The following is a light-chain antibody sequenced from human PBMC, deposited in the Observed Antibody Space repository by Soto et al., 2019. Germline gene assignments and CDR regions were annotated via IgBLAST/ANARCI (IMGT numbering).Light chain of an antibody. CDR1: TPNIGTNY. CDR2: RND. Sequence: QSGLTQPPSASGTPGQRVTISCSGSTPNIGTNYVYWYQQLPGTAPKLLIYRNDQRPSGVPDRFSGSKSGTSASLAISGLRSEDEADYFCAAWDDSLSGFHVFGTGTKVTVL. V-gene: IGLV1-47*01. J-gene: IGLJ1*01. CDR3: AAWDDSLSGFHV.